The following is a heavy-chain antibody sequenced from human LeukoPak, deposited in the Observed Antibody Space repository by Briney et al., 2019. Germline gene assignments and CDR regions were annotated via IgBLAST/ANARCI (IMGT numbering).Heavy chain of an antibody. CDR2: TYYRSKWNN. CDR3: ARARGYFGL. CDR1: GDSVSSNSAA. Sequence: SQTLSLTFAISGDSVSSNSAAWSWIRQSPSRGLEWLGRTYYRSKWNNNYAISVKSRITINPDTSKNQFSLQLNSVTPEDTGVYYCARARGYFGLWGRGTLVTVSS. J-gene: IGHJ2*01. V-gene: IGHV6-1*01. D-gene: IGHD3-10*01.